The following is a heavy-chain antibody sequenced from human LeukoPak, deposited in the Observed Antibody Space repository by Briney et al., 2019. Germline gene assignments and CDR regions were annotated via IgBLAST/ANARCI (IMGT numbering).Heavy chain of an antibody. CDR3: ARIIIRGIDWFDP. CDR1: GGSISSSNW. D-gene: IGHD3-10*01. V-gene: IGHV4-4*02. Sequence: SETLSLTCAVSGGSISSSNWWSWVRQPPGKGLEWIGEIYHSGNTNYNPSLKSRVTISLDKSKNQFSLKLSSVTAADTAVYYCARIIIRGIDWFDPWGQGTLVTVSS. J-gene: IGHJ5*02. CDR2: IYHSGNT.